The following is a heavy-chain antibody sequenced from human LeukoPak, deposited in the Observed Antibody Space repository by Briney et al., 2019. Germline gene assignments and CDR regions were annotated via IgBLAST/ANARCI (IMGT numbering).Heavy chain of an antibody. CDR2: IIPIFGTA. V-gene: IGHV1-69*13. CDR3: ARECGGDCYSSSGVIDY. J-gene: IGHJ4*02. CDR1: GGTFSSYA. D-gene: IGHD2-21*02. Sequence: SVKVSCKASGGTFSSYAISWVRQAPRQGLEWMGGIIPIFGTANYAQKFQGRVTITADESTSTAYMELSSLRSEDTAVYYCARECGGDCYSSSGVIDYWGQGTLVTVSS.